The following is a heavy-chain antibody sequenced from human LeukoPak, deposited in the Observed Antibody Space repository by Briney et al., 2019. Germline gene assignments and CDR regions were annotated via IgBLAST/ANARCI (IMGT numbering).Heavy chain of an antibody. D-gene: IGHD1-26*01. CDR2: IIPIFGTA. CDR3: ARGMFPSGSYYTAWFDP. V-gene: IGHV1-69*05. CDR1: GGTFSSYA. J-gene: IGHJ5*02. Sequence: ASVKVSCKASGGTFSSYAISWVRQAPGQGLEWMGGIIPIFGTANYAQKFQGRVTITTDESTSTAYMELSSLRSEDTAVYYCARGMFPSGSYYTAWFDPWGQGTLVTVSS.